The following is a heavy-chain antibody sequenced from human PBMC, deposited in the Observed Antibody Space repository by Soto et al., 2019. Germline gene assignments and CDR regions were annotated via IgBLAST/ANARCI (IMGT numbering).Heavy chain of an antibody. V-gene: IGHV3-30-3*01. J-gene: IGHJ4*02. Sequence: GGSLRLSCAASGFTFSSYAMHWVRQAPGKGLEWVALISYDGSNKYYADSVKGRFTISRDNSKNTLYLQMNSLRAEDTAVYYCARGTLWFGELPLDYWGQGTLVTVSS. D-gene: IGHD3-10*01. CDR2: ISYDGSNK. CDR1: GFTFSSYA. CDR3: ARGTLWFGELPLDY.